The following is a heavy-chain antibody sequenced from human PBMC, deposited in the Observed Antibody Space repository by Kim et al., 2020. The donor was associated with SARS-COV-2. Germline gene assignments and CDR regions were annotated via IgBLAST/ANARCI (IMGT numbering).Heavy chain of an antibody. CDR1: GFSFSSYD. CDR3: AREHPGVNGSGYSFDV. D-gene: IGHD3-22*01. J-gene: IGHJ3*01. Sequence: GGSLRLSCAASGFSFSSYDMHWVRQATGRGLEWVSAIGISGDTYYPGTVKGRFTISRENPKNSFYLQMNSLRAGDTAVDYCAREHPGVNGSGYSFDVWGQGTTVTVSS. V-gene: IGHV3-13*01. CDR2: IGISGDT.